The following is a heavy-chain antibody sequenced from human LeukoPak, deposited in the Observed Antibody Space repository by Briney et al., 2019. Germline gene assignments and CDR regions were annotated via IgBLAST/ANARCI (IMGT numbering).Heavy chain of an antibody. D-gene: IGHD3-22*01. V-gene: IGHV3-74*01. J-gene: IGHJ5*02. CDR1: GFTFSNYW. CDR3: ARDLGRYYDTSDNWFDP. CDR2: INSDGINT. Sequence: GGSLRLSCAASGFTFSNYWMHWVRQAPGKGLVWVSCINSDGINTSYADSVKGRFTISRDNAKNTLNLQMNSLRAEDTAVYYCARDLGRYYDTSDNWFDPWGQGTLVTVSS.